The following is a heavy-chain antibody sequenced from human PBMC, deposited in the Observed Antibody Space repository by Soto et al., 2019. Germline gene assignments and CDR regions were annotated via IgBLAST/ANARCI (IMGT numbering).Heavy chain of an antibody. D-gene: IGHD3-22*01. J-gene: IGHJ2*01. CDR1: GYTFTSYY. CDR2: INPSGGST. V-gene: IGHV1-46*01. CDR3: ARGNYYDSSGPGWYFDL. Sequence: ASVKVSCKASGYTFTSYYIHWVRQAPGQGLEWMGIINPSGGSTSYAQKFQGRVTMTRDTSTSTVYMELSSLRSEDTAVYYCARGNYYDSSGPGWYFDLWGRGTLVTVSS.